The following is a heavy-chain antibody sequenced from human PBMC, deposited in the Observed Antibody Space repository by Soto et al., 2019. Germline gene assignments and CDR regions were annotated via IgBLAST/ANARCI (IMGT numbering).Heavy chain of an antibody. CDR3: ATPRYSYGYDLWFYFDY. V-gene: IGHV1-24*01. D-gene: IGHD5-18*01. CDR1: GYTLTELS. Sequence: ASVKVSCKVSGYTLTELSMHWARQAPGKGLEWMGGFDPEDGETIYAQKFQGRVTMTEDTSTDTAYMELSSLRSEDTAVYYCATPRYSYGYDLWFYFDYWGQGTLVTVSS. CDR2: FDPEDGET. J-gene: IGHJ4*02.